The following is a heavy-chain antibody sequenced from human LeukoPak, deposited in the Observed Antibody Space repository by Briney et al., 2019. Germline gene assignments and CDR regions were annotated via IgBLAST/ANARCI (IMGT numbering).Heavy chain of an antibody. CDR1: GGTFSSYA. D-gene: IGHD6-6*01. V-gene: IGHV1-69*06. J-gene: IGHJ4*02. CDR3: ASQSSSSPLGFDY. CDR2: IIPIFGTA. Sequence: SVKVSCKASGGTFSSYAISWVRKAPGQGLEWMGGIIPIFGTANYAQKFQGRVTITADKSTSTAYMELSRLRFEDTAVYYCASQSSSSPLGFDYWGQETLVTVSS.